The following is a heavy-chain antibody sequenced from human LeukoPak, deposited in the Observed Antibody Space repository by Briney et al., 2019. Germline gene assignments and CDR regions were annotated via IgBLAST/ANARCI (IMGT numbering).Heavy chain of an antibody. Sequence: QTGGSLRLSCAASGFTFSSYGMHWVRQAPGKGLEWVAFIRYDGSNKYYADSVKGRFTISRDNSKNTLYLQMNSLRAEDTAVYYCARGSYTAMVTNWFDPWGQGTLVTVSS. V-gene: IGHV3-30*02. CDR2: IRYDGSNK. CDR1: GFTFSSYG. CDR3: ARGSYTAMVTNWFDP. D-gene: IGHD5-18*01. J-gene: IGHJ5*02.